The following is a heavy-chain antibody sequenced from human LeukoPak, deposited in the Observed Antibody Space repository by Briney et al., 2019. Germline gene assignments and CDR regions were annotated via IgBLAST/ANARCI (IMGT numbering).Heavy chain of an antibody. Sequence: SETLSLTCSVSGGSTSDYYWNWIRQPAGQGLEWLGRIYHTGNTAYNPSLESRLTMSLDTAKNQFSLKVTSVTAADTAVYYYARGGTLFTYFDSWGQGTLVTVSS. J-gene: IGHJ4*02. CDR2: IYHTGNT. CDR3: ARGGTLFTYFDS. CDR1: GGSTSDYY. D-gene: IGHD3-10*02. V-gene: IGHV4-4*07.